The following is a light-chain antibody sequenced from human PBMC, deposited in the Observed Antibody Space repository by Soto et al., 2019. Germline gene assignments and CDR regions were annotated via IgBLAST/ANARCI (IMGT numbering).Light chain of an antibody. CDR2: GAS. V-gene: IGKV3-20*01. CDR1: QSITNNY. J-gene: IGKJ2*01. Sequence: PGERATFSCRATQSITNNYVAWYQQKPGQAPRLLIYGASRRATGIPDRISGSGSGTDFTLSITGLEPEDFAVYYCHQYLDSPHTFGQGTKLEIK. CDR3: HQYLDSPHT.